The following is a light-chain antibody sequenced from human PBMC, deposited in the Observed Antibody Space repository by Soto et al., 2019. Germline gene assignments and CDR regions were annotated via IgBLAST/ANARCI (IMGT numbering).Light chain of an antibody. V-gene: IGKV3-15*01. Sequence: EIVMTQSPATLSVSPGERATLSCRASQSVSSNLAWYQQKPGQAPRLLIYGASTRATGIPARFSGSGSGTEFTLTISSLQFEDFAVYYCQQYGSSRTFGQGTKVDIK. CDR1: QSVSSN. CDR2: GAS. J-gene: IGKJ1*01. CDR3: QQYGSSRT.